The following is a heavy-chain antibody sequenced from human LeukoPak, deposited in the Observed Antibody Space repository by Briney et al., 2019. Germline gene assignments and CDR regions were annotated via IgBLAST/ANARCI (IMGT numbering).Heavy chain of an antibody. D-gene: IGHD3-22*01. CDR1: GFTFSSYW. V-gene: IGHV3-23*01. CDR3: AKGGTYYYDSSGYYGY. CDR2: ISGIGGST. J-gene: IGHJ4*02. Sequence: GGSLRLSCAASGFTFSSYWMSWVRQAPGKGLEWVSAISGIGGSTYYADSVKGRFTISRDNSKNTLYLQMNSLRAEDTAVYYCAKGGTYYYDSSGYYGYWGQGTLVTVSS.